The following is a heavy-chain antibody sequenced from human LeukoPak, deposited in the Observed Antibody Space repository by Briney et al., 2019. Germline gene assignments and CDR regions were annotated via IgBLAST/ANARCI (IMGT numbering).Heavy chain of an antibody. Sequence: GGSLRLSCAASGFTFSSYWMSWVRQAPGKGLEWVAHIKQDGSEKYYVDSVKGRFTISRDNAKNSLYLQMNSLRAEDTAVYYCYGSGYCSGGNCYSSGGNYYYYMDVWGKGTTVTVSS. CDR2: IKQDGSEK. J-gene: IGHJ6*03. V-gene: IGHV3-7*01. CDR1: GFTFSSYW. D-gene: IGHD2-15*01. CDR3: YGSGYCSGGNCYSSGGNYYYYMDV.